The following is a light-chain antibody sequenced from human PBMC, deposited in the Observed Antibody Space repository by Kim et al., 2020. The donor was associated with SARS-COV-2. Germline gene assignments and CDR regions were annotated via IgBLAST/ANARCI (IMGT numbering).Light chain of an antibody. V-gene: IGKV3-15*01. Sequence: EIVMTQSPATLSVSPGERATLSCRASQSVRNNLAWYQQTLGQAPRLLIYGASTRATGIPARFSGSGSGTEFTLIISSLQSEDFAVYYCQQYNNWPPFTFGQGTKLEI. CDR3: QQYNNWPPFT. CDR1: QSVRNN. J-gene: IGKJ2*01. CDR2: GAS.